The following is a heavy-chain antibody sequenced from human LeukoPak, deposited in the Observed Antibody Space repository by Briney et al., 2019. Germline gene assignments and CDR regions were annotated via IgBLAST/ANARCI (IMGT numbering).Heavy chain of an antibody. Sequence: PSETLSLTCTVSGGSISSGGYYWSWIRQHPGKGLGWIGYIYYSGSTYYNPSLKSRVTISVDTSKNQFSLKLSSVTAADTAVYYCASYTNRIAVAGIDYWGQGTLVTVSS. J-gene: IGHJ4*02. V-gene: IGHV4-31*03. CDR1: GGSISSGGYY. CDR3: ASYTNRIAVAGIDY. D-gene: IGHD6-19*01. CDR2: IYYSGST.